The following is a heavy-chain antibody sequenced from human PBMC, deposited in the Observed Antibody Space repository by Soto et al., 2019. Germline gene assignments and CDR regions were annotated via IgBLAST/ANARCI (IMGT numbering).Heavy chain of an antibody. CDR3: ARNDGDDSTNF. D-gene: IGHD3-22*01. Sequence: QVQLLQSGPEVKRPGASVKVSCQASGYTFTAYGLNWVRRAQGRGLEWMGRIATLDGSSVSAQRLQGRLTLTRDSFTSTAYMELGGLTSDDTGLYYCARNDGDDSTNFWGQGTLVTVSS. CDR2: IATLDGSS. V-gene: IGHV1-18*04. CDR1: GYTFTAYG. J-gene: IGHJ4*02.